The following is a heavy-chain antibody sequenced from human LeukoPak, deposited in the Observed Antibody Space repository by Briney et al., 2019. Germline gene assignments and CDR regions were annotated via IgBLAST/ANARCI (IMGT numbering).Heavy chain of an antibody. CDR1: GFTFDDYG. J-gene: IGHJ4*02. V-gene: IGHV3-20*04. Sequence: GGSLRLFCVTSGFTFDDYGMSWVRQAPGKGLEWVSGINWNGGSTGYADSLQGRFTISRDNAKNSLYLQIYNLRAEDTAFYFCARDRPSGFYFDSWGQGTLVIVSS. CDR2: INWNGGST. CDR3: ARDRPSGFYFDS. D-gene: IGHD3-10*01.